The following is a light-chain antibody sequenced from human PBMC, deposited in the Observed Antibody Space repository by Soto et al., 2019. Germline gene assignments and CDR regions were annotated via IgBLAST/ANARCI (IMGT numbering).Light chain of an antibody. J-gene: IGLJ2*01. CDR1: SSNIGAGYD. CDR2: GNS. V-gene: IGLV1-40*01. Sequence: QAVVTQPPSVSGAPGQRVTISCTGSSSNIGAGYDEHWYQQLPGTAPKLLIYGNSNRPSGVPDRFSGSKSGTSASLAITGLQAEDEADYYCQSYDSSLSGSVFGGGTKVTVL. CDR3: QSYDSSLSGSV.